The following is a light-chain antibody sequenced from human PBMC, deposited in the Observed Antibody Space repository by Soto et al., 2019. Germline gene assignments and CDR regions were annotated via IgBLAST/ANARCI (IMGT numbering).Light chain of an antibody. CDR2: AAS. Sequence: DIQMTQSPSSLSASLGDRVTITCRASQGIGIYLAWFQQRPGKVPKLLIYAASALQSGVPSRFSGSGSETDFTLTISSRQPEDVATYYCQKYNSGPLTFGAGTRVEIK. CDR3: QKYNSGPLT. J-gene: IGKJ4*01. CDR1: QGIGIY. V-gene: IGKV1-27*01.